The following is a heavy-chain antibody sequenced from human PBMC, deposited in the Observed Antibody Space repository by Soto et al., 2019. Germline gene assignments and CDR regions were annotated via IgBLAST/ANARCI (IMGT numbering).Heavy chain of an antibody. Sequence: ASVKVSCKASGGTFSSYAISWVRQAPGQGLEWMGGIIPIFGTANYAQKFQGRVTITADESTSTAYMELSSLRSEDTAVYYCARDRITIFGVAEEYYYGMDVWGQGXTVTV. D-gene: IGHD3-3*01. CDR1: GGTFSSYA. V-gene: IGHV1-69*13. CDR3: ARDRITIFGVAEEYYYGMDV. J-gene: IGHJ6*02. CDR2: IIPIFGTA.